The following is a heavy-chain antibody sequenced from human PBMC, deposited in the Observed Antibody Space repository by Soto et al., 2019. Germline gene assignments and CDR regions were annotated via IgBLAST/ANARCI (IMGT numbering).Heavy chain of an antibody. CDR3: AKEGVNDFDH. Sequence: EVQLLESGGGLVQSGGSLRLSCAASGFTFSSSAMSWVRQAPGKGLEWVSGMSGSGGRTYYADSVKGRFTISRDNSKNTFYLEMNSLRAEDTAVYYSAKEGVNDFDHWGQGILVTVSS. V-gene: IGHV3-23*01. CDR1: GFTFSSSA. J-gene: IGHJ4*02. CDR2: MSGSGGRT. D-gene: IGHD1-1*01.